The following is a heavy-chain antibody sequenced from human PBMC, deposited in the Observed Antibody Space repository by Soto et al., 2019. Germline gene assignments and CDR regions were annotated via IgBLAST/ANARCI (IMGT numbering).Heavy chain of an antibody. CDR2: IYYSGST. CDR1: GGSISSYY. CDR3: ARHPSPEGDY. V-gene: IGHV4-59*08. Sequence: QVQLQESGPGLVKPSETLSLTCTVSGGSISSYYWSWIRQPPGKGLEWIGYIYYSGSTNYNPSLQSRVTISVDTSKNQFSLKLSSVTAADTAVYYCARHPSPEGDYWGQGTLVTVSS. J-gene: IGHJ4*02.